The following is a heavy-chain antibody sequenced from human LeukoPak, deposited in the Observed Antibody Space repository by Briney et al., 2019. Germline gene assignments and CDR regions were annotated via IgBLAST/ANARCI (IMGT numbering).Heavy chain of an antibody. CDR1: GGSFSGYY. Sequence: PSETLSLTCAVYGGSFSGYYWSWIRQPPGKGLEWIGEINHSGSTNYNPSLKSRVTISVDTSKNQFSLKLSSVTAADTAVYYCARQVGYCSSTSCYRPPAWGQGTLVTVSS. V-gene: IGHV4-34*01. CDR3: ARQVGYCSSTSCYRPPA. CDR2: INHSGST. J-gene: IGHJ5*02. D-gene: IGHD2-2*01.